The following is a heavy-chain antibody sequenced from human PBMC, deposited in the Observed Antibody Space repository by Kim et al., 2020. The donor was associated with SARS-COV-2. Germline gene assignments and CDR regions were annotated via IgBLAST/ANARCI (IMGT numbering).Heavy chain of an antibody. CDR2: ISSSGSTI. J-gene: IGHJ6*02. Sequence: GGSLRLSCAASGFTFSSYEMNWVRQAPGKGLEWVSYISSSGSTIYYADSVKGRFTISRDNAKNSLYLQMNSLRAEDTAVYYCARDAGGSRDYYYGMDVWGQGTTVTVSS. D-gene: IGHD3-10*01. CDR1: GFTFSSYE. CDR3: ARDAGGSRDYYYGMDV. V-gene: IGHV3-48*03.